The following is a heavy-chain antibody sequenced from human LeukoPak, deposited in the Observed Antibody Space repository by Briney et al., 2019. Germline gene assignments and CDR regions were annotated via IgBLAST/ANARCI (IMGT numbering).Heavy chain of an antibody. CDR1: GFTYSAYW. Sequence: TGGSLRLSCAASGFTYSAYWMSWVRQAPGKGLEWVANIKEDGSEKYYVDSVKGRFTISRDNAKNSLYLQMNSLRAEDTAVYYGARATASNWFDPWGQGTLVTVSS. D-gene: IGHD2-21*01. V-gene: IGHV3-7*01. J-gene: IGHJ5*02. CDR3: ARATASNWFDP. CDR2: IKEDGSEK.